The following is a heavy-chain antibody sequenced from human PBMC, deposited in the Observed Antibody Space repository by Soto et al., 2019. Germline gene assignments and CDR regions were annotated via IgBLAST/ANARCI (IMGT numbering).Heavy chain of an antibody. CDR3: ARDPSYGDYSYYGMDV. Sequence: QVQLQESGPGLVKPSQTLSLTCTVSGGPINSGGYYWSWIRQHPGKGLEWIGSIYYSGKTYYSPSLKSRVTIAVDTSKKHFSLRLSSLTAADTAVYYCARDPSYGDYSYYGMDVWGQGTTVTVSS. V-gene: IGHV4-31*03. CDR1: GGPINSGGYY. J-gene: IGHJ6*02. CDR2: IYYSGKT. D-gene: IGHD4-17*01.